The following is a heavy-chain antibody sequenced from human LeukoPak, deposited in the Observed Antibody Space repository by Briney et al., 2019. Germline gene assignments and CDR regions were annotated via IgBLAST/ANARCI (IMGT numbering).Heavy chain of an antibody. Sequence: SETLSLTCTVSGGSISSSSYYWGWIRQPPGKGLEWIGSIYYSGSTYYNPSLKSRVTISVDTSKNQFSLKLSSVTAADTAVYYCARHEYSSSSRAPDWFDPWGQGTLVTVSS. J-gene: IGHJ5*02. V-gene: IGHV4-39*01. D-gene: IGHD6-6*01. CDR2: IYYSGST. CDR1: GGSISSSSYY. CDR3: ARHEYSSSSRAPDWFDP.